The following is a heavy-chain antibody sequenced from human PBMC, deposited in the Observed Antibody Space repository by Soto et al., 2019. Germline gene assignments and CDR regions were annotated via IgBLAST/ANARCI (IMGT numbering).Heavy chain of an antibody. J-gene: IGHJ4*02. CDR1: GFTFSTDS. CDR3: AGFFGSGFDS. Sequence: EVQLVESGGGLVQPGGSLRLSCVASGFTFSTDSMNWVRQAPGKGLEWVAHISTSGATRYYADSVKGRFTISRDNAKTSLYLQMDSLRTEDTAVFYCAGFFGSGFDSWGQGTLVTVSS. CDR2: ISTSGATR. V-gene: IGHV3-48*01. D-gene: IGHD6-19*01.